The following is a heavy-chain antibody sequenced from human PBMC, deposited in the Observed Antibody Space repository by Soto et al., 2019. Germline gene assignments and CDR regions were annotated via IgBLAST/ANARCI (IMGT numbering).Heavy chain of an antibody. CDR3: ARVGCSGGSCIDY. CDR2: MNSDGSNT. J-gene: IGHJ4*02. V-gene: IGHV3-74*01. Sequence: EVQLVESGGGLVQPGGSLRLSCAVSGFTLSSYWMHWVRQVPGKGLVWVSRMNSDGSNTSYADSVKGRFTISRDNAKHTLYLQMNSLRADDTGLYYCARVGCSGGSCIDYWGQGTLVTVTS. CDR1: GFTLSSYW. D-gene: IGHD2-15*01.